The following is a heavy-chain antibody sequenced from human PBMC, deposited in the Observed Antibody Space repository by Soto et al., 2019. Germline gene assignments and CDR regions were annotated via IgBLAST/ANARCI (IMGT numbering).Heavy chain of an antibody. D-gene: IGHD6-6*01. Sequence: KTVGSLRLSCAASGFTFSSYSMNWVRQAPGKGLEWVSSISSSSSYIYYADSVKGRFTISRDNAKNSLYLQMNSLRAEDTAVYYCASIPAHSIGWFDPWGQGTLVTVSS. CDR3: ASIPAHSIGWFDP. J-gene: IGHJ5*02. CDR1: GFTFSSYS. CDR2: ISSSSSYI. V-gene: IGHV3-21*01.